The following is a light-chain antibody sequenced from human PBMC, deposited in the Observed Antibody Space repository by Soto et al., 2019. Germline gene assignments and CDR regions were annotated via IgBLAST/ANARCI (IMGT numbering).Light chain of an antibody. CDR1: SSDVGGYNY. Sequence: QSALTQPASVSGSPGQSITISCTGTSSDVGGYNYVSWYQQHPGKAPKLMIYGVSNRPSGVSNRFSGSKSGNTASLTISGLQTEGEADYYCSSYRRSGTLIFGGGTKLTVL. J-gene: IGLJ2*01. CDR2: GVS. V-gene: IGLV2-14*01. CDR3: SSYRRSGTLI.